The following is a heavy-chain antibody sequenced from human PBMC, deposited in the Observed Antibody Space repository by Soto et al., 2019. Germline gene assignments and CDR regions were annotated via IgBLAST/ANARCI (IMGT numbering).Heavy chain of an antibody. CDR1: GFSLSTSGVG. D-gene: IGHD2-15*01. J-gene: IGHJ6*02. CDR2: IYWDDDK. CDR3: AYLPCSGGSCYWFSYSGMDV. Sequence: QITLKESGPTLVKPTQTLTLTCTFSGFSLSTSGVGVAWIRQPPGKALEWLALIYWDDDKRYRLSLETRLTITKDTSKNQVVLTMTNMYSVDTATYYCAYLPCSGGSCYWFSYSGMDVWGQGTTVTVSS. V-gene: IGHV2-5*02.